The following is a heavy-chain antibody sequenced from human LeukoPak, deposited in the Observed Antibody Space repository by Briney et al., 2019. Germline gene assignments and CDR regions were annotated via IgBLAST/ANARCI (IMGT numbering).Heavy chain of an antibody. D-gene: IGHD6-19*01. Sequence: GGSLRLSCAASGFTFSSYAMSWVRQAPGKGLEWVSAISGSGGSTYYADSVKDRFTISRDNSKNTLYLQMNSLRAEDTAVYYCAKDRGSSGWYSEGVFDYWGQGTLVTVSS. V-gene: IGHV3-23*01. CDR3: AKDRGSSGWYSEGVFDY. CDR1: GFTFSSYA. CDR2: ISGSGGST. J-gene: IGHJ4*02.